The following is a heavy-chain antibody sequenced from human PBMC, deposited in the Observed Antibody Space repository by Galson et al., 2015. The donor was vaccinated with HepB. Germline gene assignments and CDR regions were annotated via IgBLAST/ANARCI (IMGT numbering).Heavy chain of an antibody. J-gene: IGHJ4*02. CDR2: IYYSGNS. D-gene: IGHD6-19*01. Sequence: ETLSLTCTVSGGSISTYYWTWIRQPPGKELEWIGYIYYSGNSNYNPSLKSRVTISVDTSRNQFSLNLRSVTAADTAVYYCARRVAAVGNYYFDYWGPGTLVTVSS. CDR3: ARRVAAVGNYYFDY. V-gene: IGHV4-59*01. CDR1: GGSISTYY.